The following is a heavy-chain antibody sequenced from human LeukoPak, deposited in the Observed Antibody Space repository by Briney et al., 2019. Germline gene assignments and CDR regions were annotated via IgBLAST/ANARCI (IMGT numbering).Heavy chain of an antibody. D-gene: IGHD2-2*01. CDR1: GYSFTAYY. Sequence: ASVRVSCKASGYSFTAYYIHWVRPAPGQGLEWMGWINPNTGGANYAHKFQGRVTVTRDTSISTAYMDLSRLRSDDTAVYYCARDGQTSLDSWGQGTLVTVSS. CDR3: ARDGQTSLDS. J-gene: IGHJ4*02. V-gene: IGHV1-2*02. CDR2: INPNTGGA.